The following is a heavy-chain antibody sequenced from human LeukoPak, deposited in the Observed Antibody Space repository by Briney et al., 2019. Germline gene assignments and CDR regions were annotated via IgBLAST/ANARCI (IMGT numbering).Heavy chain of an antibody. V-gene: IGHV3-21*01. D-gene: IGHD3-22*01. Sequence: GGSLRLSCAASSFIFSTYSMNWVRQAPGKGLEWVSSISSSSSYIYYADSVKGRFTISRDNAKNSLYLQMNSLRAEDTAMYYCARNPPPDDSSGYLDYWGQGALVTVSS. CDR2: ISSSSSYI. CDR1: SFIFSTYS. CDR3: ARNPPPDDSSGYLDY. J-gene: IGHJ4*02.